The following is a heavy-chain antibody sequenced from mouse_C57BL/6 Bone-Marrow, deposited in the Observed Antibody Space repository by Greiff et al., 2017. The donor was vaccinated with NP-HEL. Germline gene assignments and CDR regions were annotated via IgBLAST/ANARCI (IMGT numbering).Heavy chain of an antibody. CDR3: SRRDTIYDGEYGWYFDG. CDR1: GFSLSTSGMG. D-gene: IGHD2-3*01. CDR2: IYWDDDM. J-gene: IGHJ1*03. Sequence: QVTLKESGPGILQSSQTLSLTCSFSGFSLSTSGMGVSWIRQPSGQGLEWLAHIYWDDDMRYNPSLKSRLTISKDTSRNQVFLKMTNVDSADTATYYCSRRDTIYDGEYGWYFDGWGTGTTVTAAS. V-gene: IGHV8-12*01.